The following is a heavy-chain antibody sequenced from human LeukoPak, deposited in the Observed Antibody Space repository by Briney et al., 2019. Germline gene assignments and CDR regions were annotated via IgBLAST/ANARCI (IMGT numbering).Heavy chain of an antibody. D-gene: IGHD6-19*01. V-gene: IGHV1-8*02. Sequence: ASVKVSCKASGYTFTSYDINWVRQATGQGLEWMGWMNPNSGNTGYAQKFQGRVTMTRNTSISTAYMELSSLRSEDTAVYYCAGVSGYSSGWYNWYYYYYMDVWGKGTTVTISS. J-gene: IGHJ6*03. CDR3: AGVSGYSSGWYNWYYYYYMDV. CDR2: MNPNSGNT. CDR1: GYTFTSYD.